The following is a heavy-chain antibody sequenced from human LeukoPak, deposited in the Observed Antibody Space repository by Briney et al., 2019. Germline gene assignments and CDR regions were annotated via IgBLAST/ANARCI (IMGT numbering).Heavy chain of an antibody. Sequence: GASVKVSCKASGYTFTSYAMHWVRQAPGQRLEWMGWINAGNGNTKYSQKFQGRVTITRDTSASTAYMELSSLRSEDTAVYYCAREESEVVPGYYFDYWGQGTLVTVFS. CDR2: INAGNGNT. D-gene: IGHD2-2*01. J-gene: IGHJ4*02. CDR1: GYTFTSYA. CDR3: AREESEVVPGYYFDY. V-gene: IGHV1-3*01.